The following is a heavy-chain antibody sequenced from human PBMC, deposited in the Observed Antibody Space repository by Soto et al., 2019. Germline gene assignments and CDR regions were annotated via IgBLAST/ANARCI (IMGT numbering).Heavy chain of an antibody. J-gene: IGHJ6*02. V-gene: IGHV3-7*03. CDR1: GFTFSSYW. D-gene: IGHD3-9*01. CDR3: ARDGAILTGVYYYYYGMDV. Sequence: GGSLRLSCAASGFTFSSYWMSWVRQAPGKGLEWVANIKQDGGEKYYVDSVKGRFTISRDNAKNSLYLQMNSLRAEDTAVYYCARDGAILTGVYYYYYGMDVWGQGTTVTVSS. CDR2: IKQDGGEK.